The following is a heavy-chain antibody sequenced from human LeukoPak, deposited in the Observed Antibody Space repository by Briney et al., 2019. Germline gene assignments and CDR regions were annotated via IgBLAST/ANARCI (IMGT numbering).Heavy chain of an antibody. J-gene: IGHJ1*01. Sequence: GGSLRLSCAASGFTFSTYAMSWVRQAPGKGLEWVSDISGSGGSTYYAGSVRGRFTISRDNSRNTLYLQMNSLRAEDTAVCYCAKKDDYVWGSYRSEYFQHWGQGTLVTVX. V-gene: IGHV3-23*01. D-gene: IGHD3-16*02. CDR1: GFTFSTYA. CDR3: AKKDDYVWGSYRSEYFQH. CDR2: ISGSGGST.